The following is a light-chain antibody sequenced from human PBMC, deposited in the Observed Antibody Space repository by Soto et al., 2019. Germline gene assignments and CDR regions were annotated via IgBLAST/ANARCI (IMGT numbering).Light chain of an antibody. J-gene: IGKJ4*01. V-gene: IGKV3-11*01. CDR3: QQGSNWPPGLT. CDR2: DAS. Sequence: EIVLTQSPATLSLSPGERATLSCRASQSVSSYLAWYQQKPGQAPRLLIYDASNRATGIPARFSGSGSGTDFTLTISSLGPEDFAVYYCQQGSNWPPGLTFGGGTKVDIK. CDR1: QSVSSY.